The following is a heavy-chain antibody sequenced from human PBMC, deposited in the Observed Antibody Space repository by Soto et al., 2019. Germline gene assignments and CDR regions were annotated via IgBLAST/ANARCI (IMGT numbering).Heavy chain of an antibody. Sequence: SVKVSCKASGGTFSSYAISWVRQAPGQGLEWMGGIIPIFGTANYAQKFQGRVTITADESTSTAYMELSSLRSEDTAVYYCAPGGDRYNWFDPWGQGTLVTVSS. D-gene: IGHD3-10*01. J-gene: IGHJ5*02. CDR3: APGGDRYNWFDP. CDR1: GGTFSSYA. CDR2: IIPIFGTA. V-gene: IGHV1-69*13.